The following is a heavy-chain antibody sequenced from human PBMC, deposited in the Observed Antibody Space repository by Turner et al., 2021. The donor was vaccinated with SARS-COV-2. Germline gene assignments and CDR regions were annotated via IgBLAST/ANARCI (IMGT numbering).Heavy chain of an antibody. CDR1: GFTFSSYA. Sequence: EVQLLESGGGLVQPGGSLRLSCAASGFTFSSYALSWVRQAPGKGLEWVSTISGSGGTTYYADSVKGRFTISRDNSKNSLYLQMNSLRAEDTAVYYCARWDNYYDSSGYYPDAFDIWGQGTMVTVSS. V-gene: IGHV3-23*01. CDR3: ARWDNYYDSSGYYPDAFDI. D-gene: IGHD3-22*01. CDR2: ISGSGGTT. J-gene: IGHJ3*02.